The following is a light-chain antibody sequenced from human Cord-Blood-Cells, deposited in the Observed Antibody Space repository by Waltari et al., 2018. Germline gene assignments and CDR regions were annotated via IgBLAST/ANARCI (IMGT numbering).Light chain of an antibody. CDR3: QVWDSSSDHVV. Sequence: SYVLTQPPSVSVAPGKTARITCGGNNNGSKSVHWYQQKPGQAPVLVVYDDSDRPSGTPERFSGSNSGNTATLTISRVEAGDEADYYCQVWDSSSDHVVFGGGTKLTVL. CDR2: DDS. CDR1: NNGSKS. J-gene: IGLJ2*01. V-gene: IGLV3-21*03.